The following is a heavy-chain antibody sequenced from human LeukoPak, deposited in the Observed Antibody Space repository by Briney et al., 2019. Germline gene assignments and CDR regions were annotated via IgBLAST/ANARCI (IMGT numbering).Heavy chain of an antibody. V-gene: IGHV4-59*01. CDR3: ARVNHREAAAGHFDY. Sequence: SETLSLTCTVSGVSISNYYWSWIRQPPGKGLEWIGYIYYSGSTNYNPSLKSRVTISVDTSKNQFSLKLSSVTAADTAVYYCARVNHREAAAGHFDYWGQGTLVTVSS. D-gene: IGHD6-13*01. CDR2: IYYSGST. J-gene: IGHJ4*02. CDR1: GVSISNYY.